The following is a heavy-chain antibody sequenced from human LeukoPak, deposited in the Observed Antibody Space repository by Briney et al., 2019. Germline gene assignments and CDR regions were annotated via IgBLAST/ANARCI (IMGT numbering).Heavy chain of an antibody. J-gene: IGHJ4*02. D-gene: IGHD4/OR15-4a*01. CDR1: GFTFSNFF. CDR2: ITQDGSAK. V-gene: IGHV3-7*03. CDR3: ARRAGAYSHPYDY. Sequence: GGSLRLSCAASGFTFSNFFMSWVRQAPGEGLEWVASITQDGSAKYYEDSVKGRFTISRDNSRNTLFLQMNSLRAEDTAVYYCARRAGAYSHPYDYWGQGTLVTVSS.